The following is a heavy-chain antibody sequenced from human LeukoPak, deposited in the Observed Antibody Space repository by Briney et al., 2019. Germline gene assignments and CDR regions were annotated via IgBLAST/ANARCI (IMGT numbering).Heavy chain of an antibody. CDR2: IYYSGST. CDR3: ARAPPGGYSGSYYFDY. Sequence: SETLSLTCTVSGGSISSSSYYWGWIRQPPGKGLEWIGSIYYSGSTYYNPSLKSRVTISVDTSKNQFSLKLSSVTAADTAVYYCARAPPGGYSGSYYFDYWGQGTLVTVSS. CDR1: GGSISSSSYY. D-gene: IGHD1-26*01. J-gene: IGHJ4*02. V-gene: IGHV4-39*07.